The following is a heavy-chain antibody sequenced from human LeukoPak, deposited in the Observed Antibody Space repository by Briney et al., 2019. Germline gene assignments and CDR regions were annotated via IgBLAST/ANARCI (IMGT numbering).Heavy chain of an antibody. CDR3: AAPQRDGYNSRQFDY. CDR1: GFTGSSNY. V-gene: IGHV3-66*01. CDR2: IYSDGST. J-gene: IGHJ4*02. D-gene: IGHD5-24*01. Sequence: GGTLTLSCATSGFTGSSNYMSWVRQAPGKGLKWVSVIYSDGSTDYADSVKGRFTISRDKSKNTLYLQMNSLRVEDTAVYYCAAPQRDGYNSRQFDYWGQGTLVTVSS.